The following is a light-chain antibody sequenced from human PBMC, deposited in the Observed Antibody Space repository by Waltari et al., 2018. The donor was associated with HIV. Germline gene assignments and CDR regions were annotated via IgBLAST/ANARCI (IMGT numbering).Light chain of an antibody. V-gene: IGLV1-44*01. CDR3: AAWDDSLKGWV. CDR2: SNN. Sequence: QSVLTQPPSASGTPGQRVTISCSGSRSNIGSNTVSWYPQLPGTAPKLFIYSNNQRAAGVPDRFSGSKSGTSAALAISGLQSEDEADYYCAAWDDSLKGWVFGGGTKLTVV. CDR1: RSNIGSNT. J-gene: IGLJ3*02.